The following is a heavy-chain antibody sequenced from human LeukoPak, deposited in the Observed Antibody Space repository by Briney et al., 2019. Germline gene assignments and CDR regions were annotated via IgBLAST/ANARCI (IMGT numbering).Heavy chain of an antibody. Sequence: GGSLRLSCAASGFTVSSNYMSWVRQAPGKGLEWVSVIYSGGSTYYADSVKGRFTISRDNSKNTLYLRMNSLRAEDTAVYYCATSSSGRSYYYGMDVWGQGTTVTVSS. CDR2: IYSGGST. J-gene: IGHJ6*02. CDR1: GFTVSSNY. D-gene: IGHD6-6*01. V-gene: IGHV3-53*01. CDR3: ATSSSGRSYYYGMDV.